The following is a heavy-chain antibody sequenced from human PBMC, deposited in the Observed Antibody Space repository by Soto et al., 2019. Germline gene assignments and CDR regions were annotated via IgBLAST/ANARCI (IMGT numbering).Heavy chain of an antibody. CDR2: INSDGSST. CDR3: ARGGGQQLAHFNS. J-gene: IGHJ4*02. Sequence: GGSLRLSCAASGFTFSGYWMHWVRQAPGKGLVWVSRINSDGSSTSYADSVKGRFTISRDNAKNTLYLQMNSLRAEDTAVYYCARGGGQQLAHFNSWGQGTLVTVSS. CDR1: GFTFSGYW. V-gene: IGHV3-74*01. D-gene: IGHD6-13*01.